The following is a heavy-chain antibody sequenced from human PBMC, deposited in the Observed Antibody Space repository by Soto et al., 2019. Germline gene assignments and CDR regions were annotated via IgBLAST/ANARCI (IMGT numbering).Heavy chain of an antibody. Sequence: GESLKISCKGSGYSFTSYWIGWVRQMPGKGLEWMGIIYPGDSDTRYSPSFQGQVTISADKSISTAYLQWSSLKASDTAMYYCARQPRYCSGGSCYGGGFDPWGQGTLVTVSS. CDR3: ARQPRYCSGGSCYGGGFDP. CDR2: IYPGDSDT. J-gene: IGHJ5*02. V-gene: IGHV5-51*01. D-gene: IGHD2-15*01. CDR1: GYSFTSYW.